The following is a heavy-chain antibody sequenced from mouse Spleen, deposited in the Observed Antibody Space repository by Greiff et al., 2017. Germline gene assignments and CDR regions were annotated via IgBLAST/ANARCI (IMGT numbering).Heavy chain of an antibody. CDR2: ISYDGSN. D-gene: IGHD1-1*01. CDR3: CVGSSYWYFDV. V-gene: IGHV3-6*01. Sequence: EVKLQESGPGLVKPSQSLSLTCSVTGYSITSGYYWNWIRQFPGNKLEWMGYISYDGSNNYNPSLKNRISITRDTSKNQFFLKLNSVTTEDTATYYCCVGSSYWYFDVWGTGTTVTVSS. J-gene: IGHJ1*03. CDR1: GYSITSGYY.